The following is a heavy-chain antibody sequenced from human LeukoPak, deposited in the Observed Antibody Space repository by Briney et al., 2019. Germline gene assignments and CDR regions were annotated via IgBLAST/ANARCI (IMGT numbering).Heavy chain of an antibody. D-gene: IGHD3-3*01. J-gene: IGHJ6*03. CDR1: GFTFSSYS. Sequence: TGGSLRLSCAASGFTFSSYSMNWVRQAPGKGLEWVSYISSSSSTIYYADSVKGRFTISRDNAKNSLYLQMNSLRAEDTAVYYCARDGPSYYDFWSGYYISPMDVWGKGTTVTVSS. CDR2: ISSSSSTI. CDR3: ARDGPSYYDFWSGYYISPMDV. V-gene: IGHV3-48*01.